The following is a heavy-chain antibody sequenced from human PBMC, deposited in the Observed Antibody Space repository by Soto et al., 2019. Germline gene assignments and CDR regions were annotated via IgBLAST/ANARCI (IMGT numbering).Heavy chain of an antibody. V-gene: IGHV1-2*04. D-gene: IGHD5-12*01. J-gene: IGHJ6*03. CDR2: INPNSGGT. CDR3: ARGGYSGYDPETPSDYYYMDV. CDR1: GYTFTGYY. Sequence: ASVKVSCKASGYTFTGYYMHWVRQAPGQGLEWMGWINPNSGGTNYAQKFQGWVTMTRDTSISTAYMELSRLRSDDTAVYYCARGGYSGYDPETPSDYYYMDVWGKGTTVTVS.